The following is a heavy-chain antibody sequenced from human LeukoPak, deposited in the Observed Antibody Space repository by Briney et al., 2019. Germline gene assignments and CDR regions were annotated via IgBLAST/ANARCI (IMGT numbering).Heavy chain of an antibody. CDR3: ARTHPTGYFDY. Sequence: PGGSLRLSCVGSGFTSIAYALSWVRQAPGKGLEWVSVIHDGGSTYYADSVKGRFTISRDNSKNTLYLQMNSLRAGDTAVYYCARTHPTGYFDYWGQGTLVTVSS. V-gene: IGHV3-53*01. CDR1: GFTSIAYA. J-gene: IGHJ4*02. CDR2: IHDGGST. D-gene: IGHD1-14*01.